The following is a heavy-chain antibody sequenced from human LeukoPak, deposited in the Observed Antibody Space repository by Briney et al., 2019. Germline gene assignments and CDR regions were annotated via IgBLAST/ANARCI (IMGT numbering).Heavy chain of an antibody. CDR3: ARLPRGAFDI. CDR1: GGSLNSDY. V-gene: IGHV4-59*01. CDR2: IHYTGST. Sequence: SETLSLTCTVSGGSLNSDYWTWIRRPPGKGLEYIGYIHYTGSTYHNPSLKSRVIISVDTSKNQFSLKVSSVTAADTAVYYCARLPRGAFDIWGQGTMVTVSS. D-gene: IGHD5-12*01. J-gene: IGHJ3*02.